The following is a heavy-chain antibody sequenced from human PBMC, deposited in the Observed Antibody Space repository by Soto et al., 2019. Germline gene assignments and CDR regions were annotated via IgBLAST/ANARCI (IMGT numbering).Heavy chain of an antibody. J-gene: IGHJ6*02. CDR1: GFTFSSYS. V-gene: IGHV3-21*01. CDR2: ISSSSSYI. CDR3: ARDPPDYGMDV. Sequence: RRLSWAASGFTFSSYSMNWVRQAPGKGLEWVSSISSSSSYIYYADSVKGRFTISRDNDKNSLYLQMNSLRAEDTAVYYCARDPPDYGMDVWGQGTMVTGSS.